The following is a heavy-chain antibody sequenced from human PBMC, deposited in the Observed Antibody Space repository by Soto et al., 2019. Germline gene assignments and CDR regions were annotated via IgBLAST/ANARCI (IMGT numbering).Heavy chain of an antibody. Sequence: GGSLRLSCAASGFTFSSYGMHWVRQAPGKGLEWVAVIWYDGSNKYYADSVKGRFTISRDNSKNTLYLQMNSLRAEDTAVYYCARVGNCSFFSYGYSYAEYYFDYWGQGTLVTVSS. CDR3: ARVGNCSFFSYGYSYAEYYFDY. J-gene: IGHJ4*02. V-gene: IGHV3-33*01. CDR2: IWYDGSNK. CDR1: GFTFSSYG. D-gene: IGHD5-18*01.